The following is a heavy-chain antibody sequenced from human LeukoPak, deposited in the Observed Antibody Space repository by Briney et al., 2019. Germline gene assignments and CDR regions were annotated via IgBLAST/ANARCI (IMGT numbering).Heavy chain of an antibody. J-gene: IGHJ6*03. CDR3: ARDRASNYYYMDV. CDR1: GGSFSGYY. V-gene: IGHV4-34*01. Sequence: SETLSLTCAVYGGSFSGYYWSWIRQPPGKGLEWIGEINHSGSTNYSPSLKSRVTISVDTSKNQFALKLSSVTAADTAVYYCARDRASNYYYMDVWGKGTTVTISS. D-gene: IGHD3-10*01. CDR2: INHSGST.